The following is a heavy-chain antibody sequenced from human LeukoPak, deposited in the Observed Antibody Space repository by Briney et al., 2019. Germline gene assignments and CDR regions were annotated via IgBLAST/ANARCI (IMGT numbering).Heavy chain of an antibody. J-gene: IGHJ5*02. Sequence: GGSLRLSCAASGFTFSNALMSWVRQAPGKGLEWVGRIKSKTDGGTTDYAAPVKGRFTISRDDSKNTLYLQMNSLKTEDTAVYYCTTLKYSSGWYGGFDPWGQGTLVTVSS. D-gene: IGHD6-19*01. CDR2: IKSKTDGGTT. CDR3: TTLKYSSGWYGGFDP. CDR1: GFTFSNAL. V-gene: IGHV3-15*01.